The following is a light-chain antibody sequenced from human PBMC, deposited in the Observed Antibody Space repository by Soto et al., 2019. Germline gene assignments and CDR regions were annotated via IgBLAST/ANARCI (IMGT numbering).Light chain of an antibody. CDR1: QSVSSSY. J-gene: IGKJ1*01. V-gene: IGKV3-20*01. CDR3: QQYSSSPLT. CDR2: DAS. Sequence: EVVLTQSPCTLSLSPGERATLSCRASQSVSSSYLAWYQQKPGQAPRLVIYDASSRATGIPDRFSASGSGTDFTLTISRLEPEDVAVYYCQQYSSSPLTFGQGTKVDIK.